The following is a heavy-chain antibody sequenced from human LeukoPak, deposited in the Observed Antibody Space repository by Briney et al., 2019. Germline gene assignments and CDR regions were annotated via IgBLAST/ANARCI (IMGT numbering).Heavy chain of an antibody. CDR3: AKLNGITMVRGVIIFGWFDP. CDR2: ISGSGGST. V-gene: IGHV3-23*01. D-gene: IGHD3-10*01. J-gene: IGHJ5*02. CDR1: GFTFSSYA. Sequence: GGSLRLSCAASGFTFSSYAMSWVRQAPGKGLEWVSAISGSGGSTYYADSVKGRFTISRDNSKNTLYLQMNSLRAEDTAVYYCAKLNGITMVRGVIIFGWFDPWGQGTLVTVSS.